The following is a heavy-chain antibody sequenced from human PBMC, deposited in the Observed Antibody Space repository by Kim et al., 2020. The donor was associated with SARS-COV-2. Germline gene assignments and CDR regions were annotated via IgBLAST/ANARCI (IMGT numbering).Heavy chain of an antibody. J-gene: IGHJ4*02. D-gene: IGHD1-1*01. Sequence: QKFQGRVTITADESTNTAYMELSSLRSEDTAVYYCARRSSPYNPEGAFDYWGQGTLVTVSS. CDR3: ARRSSPYNPEGAFDY. V-gene: IGHV1-69*01.